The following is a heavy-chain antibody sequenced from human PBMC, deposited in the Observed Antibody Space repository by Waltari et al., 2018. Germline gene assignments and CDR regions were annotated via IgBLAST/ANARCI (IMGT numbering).Heavy chain of an antibody. CDR1: GGSFSGYY. Sequence: QVQLQQWGAGLLKPSETLSLTCAVYGGSFSGYYWSWIRQPPGKGLEWIGEINHSGSTNYNPSLKSRVTISVDTSKNQFSLKLSSVTAADTAVYFCARDRGRLTGTTWYYYGMDVWGQGTTVTVSS. D-gene: IGHD1-7*01. CDR3: ARDRGRLTGTTWYYYGMDV. J-gene: IGHJ6*02. CDR2: INHSGST. V-gene: IGHV4-34*01.